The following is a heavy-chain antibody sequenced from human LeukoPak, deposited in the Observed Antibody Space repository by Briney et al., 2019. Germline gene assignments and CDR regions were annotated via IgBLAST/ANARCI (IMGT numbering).Heavy chain of an antibody. J-gene: IGHJ3*02. V-gene: IGHV3-48*01. CDR2: ISSSSSTI. D-gene: IGHD2-2*01. Sequence: GGSLRLSCAASGFTFSGYSMNWVRQAPGKGLEWVSYISSSSSTIYYADSVKGRFTISRDNAKNSLYLQMNSLRAEDTAVYYCARPNSGTSCYWCAFDIWGQGTMVTVSS. CDR1: GFTFSGYS. CDR3: ARPNSGTSCYWCAFDI.